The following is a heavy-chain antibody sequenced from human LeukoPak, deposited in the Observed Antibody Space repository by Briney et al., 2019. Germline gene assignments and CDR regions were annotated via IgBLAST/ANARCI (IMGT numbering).Heavy chain of an antibody. CDR2: IRSKAYSGKT. J-gene: IGHJ6*03. V-gene: IGHV3-49*04. Sequence: GGSLRLSCTASGFTFCDYAMSWGRQAPGKGLEWVGFIRSKAYSGKTEYAASVRGRFTISRDDSNNIAYLQMNSLKTEDTAVYYCTRDVAPHYYSFHMDVWGTGTTVTVSS. CDR3: TRDVAPHYYSFHMDV. CDR1: GFTFCDYA.